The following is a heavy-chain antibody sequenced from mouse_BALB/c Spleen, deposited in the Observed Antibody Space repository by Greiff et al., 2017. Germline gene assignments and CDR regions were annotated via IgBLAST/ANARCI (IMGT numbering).Heavy chain of an antibody. CDR2: ISDGGSYT. J-gene: IGHJ2*01. CDR3: ARANYYGYYFDY. V-gene: IGHV5-4*02. Sequence: EVQLVESGGGLVKPGGSLKLSCAASGFTFSDYYMYWVRQTPEKRLEWVATISDGGSYTYYPDSVKGRFTISRDNAKNNLYLQMSSLKSEDTAMYYCARANYYGYYFDYWGQGTTLTVSS. CDR1: GFTFSDYY. D-gene: IGHD1-2*01.